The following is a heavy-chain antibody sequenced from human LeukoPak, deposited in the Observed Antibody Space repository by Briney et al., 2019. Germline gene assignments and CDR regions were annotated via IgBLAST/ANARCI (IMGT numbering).Heavy chain of an antibody. CDR2: IYYSGNT. D-gene: IGHD1-14*01. CDR3: ARQRDNALSYFDY. CDR1: GGSISSSSYY. Sequence: SETLSLTCTVSGGSISSSSYYWSWIRQPPGKGLEWIGYIYYSGNTNYNPSLKSRVTISADTSKNQFSLKLSSVTAADTAMYYCARQRDNALSYFDYWGQGTLVTVSS. V-gene: IGHV4-61*05. J-gene: IGHJ4*02.